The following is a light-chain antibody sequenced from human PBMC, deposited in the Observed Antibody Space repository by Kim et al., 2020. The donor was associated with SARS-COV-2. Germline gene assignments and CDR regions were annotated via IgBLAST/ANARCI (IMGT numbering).Light chain of an antibody. CDR1: SSDVGGYNY. CDR2: DVS. Sequence: QSALTQPRSVSGSHGQSVTISCTGTSSDVGGYNYVSWYQQHQGKAPKLMIYDVSKRPSGVPDRFSGSKSGNTASLTISGLQAEDEADYYCCSYAGSYSYVFGTGTKVTVL. V-gene: IGLV2-11*01. CDR3: CSYAGSYSYV. J-gene: IGLJ1*01.